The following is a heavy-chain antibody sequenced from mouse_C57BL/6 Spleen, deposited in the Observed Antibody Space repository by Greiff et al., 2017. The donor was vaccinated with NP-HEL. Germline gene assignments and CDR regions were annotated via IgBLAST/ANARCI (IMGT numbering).Heavy chain of an antibody. CDR3: TKGDSSDYYAMDY. J-gene: IGHJ4*01. Sequence: QVQLQQSGAELVRPGASVTLSCKASGYTFTDYEMHWVKQTPVHGLEWIGAIDPETGGTAYNQKFKGKAILTADKSSSTAYMGLRSLTSEDSAVYYCTKGDSSDYYAMDYWGQGTSVTVSS. D-gene: IGHD3-2*01. CDR2: IDPETGGT. CDR1: GYTFTDYE. V-gene: IGHV1-15*01.